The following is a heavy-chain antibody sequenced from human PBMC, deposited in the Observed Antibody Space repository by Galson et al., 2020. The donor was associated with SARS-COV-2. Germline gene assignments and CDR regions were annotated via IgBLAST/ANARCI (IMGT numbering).Heavy chain of an antibody. CDR2: IYYSGST. J-gene: IGHJ4*02. V-gene: IGHV4-31*03. CDR3: AGASRTIFGVVKHFDY. CDR1: GGSISSGGYY. Sequence: ETLETLSLTCTVSGGSISSGGYYWSWIRQHPGKGLEWIGYIYYSGSTYYNPSLKSRVTISVDTSKNQFSLKLSSVTAADTAVYYCAGASRTIFGVVKHFDYWGQGTLVTVSS. D-gene: IGHD3-3*01.